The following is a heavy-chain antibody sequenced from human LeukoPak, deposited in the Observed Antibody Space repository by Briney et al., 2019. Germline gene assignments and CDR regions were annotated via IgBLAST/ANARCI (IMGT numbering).Heavy chain of an antibody. J-gene: IGHJ4*02. CDR2: IYYSGST. CDR1: GGSISSYY. CDR3: ARFRGYSYALDY. D-gene: IGHD5-18*01. V-gene: IGHV4-59*01. Sequence: SETLSLTCTVSGGSISSYYWSWIRQPPGKGLERIGYIYYSGSTNYNPSLKSRVTISVDTSKNQFSLKLSSVTAADTAVYYCARFRGYSYALDYWGQGTLVTASS.